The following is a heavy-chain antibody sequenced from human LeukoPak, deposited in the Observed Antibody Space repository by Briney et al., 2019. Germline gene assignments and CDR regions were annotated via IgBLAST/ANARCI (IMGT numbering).Heavy chain of an antibody. D-gene: IGHD3-22*01. CDR3: ARHGGQSSGYYY. CDR1: GGSISSYY. J-gene: IGHJ4*02. CDR2: IFYSGST. V-gene: IGHV4-59*08. Sequence: PSETLSLTCTVSGGSISSYYWSSIRQPPGKGLEWIGYIFYSGSTNYNPSLKSRVTISVDTSKNQFSLKLSSVTAADTAVYYCARHGGQSSGYYYWGQGNLVTVSS.